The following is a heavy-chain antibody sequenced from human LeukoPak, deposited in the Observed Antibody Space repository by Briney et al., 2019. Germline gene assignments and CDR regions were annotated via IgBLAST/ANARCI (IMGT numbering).Heavy chain of an antibody. CDR1: GFTISSYG. D-gene: IGHD3-22*01. CDR2: ISYDGSNK. V-gene: IGHV3-30*19. CDR3: ARDGDSSGYSVYYYYYMDV. Sequence: GGSLRLSCVVSGFTISSYGMHWVRQAPGKGLEWVAVISYDGSNKYYADSVKGRFTISRDHSKNTLYLQMNSLRAEDTAVYYCARDGDSSGYSVYYYYYMDVRGKGTTVTVSS. J-gene: IGHJ6*03.